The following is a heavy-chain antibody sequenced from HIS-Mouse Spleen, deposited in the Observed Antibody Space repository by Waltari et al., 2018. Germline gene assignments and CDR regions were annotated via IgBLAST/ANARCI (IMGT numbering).Heavy chain of an antibody. Sequence: GGVVVQPGGSLRLSCAASGFTFDDYAMHWVRQAPGKGLEWVSLISWDGGSTYYADSVKGRFTISRDNSKNSLYLQMNSLRAEDTALYYCAKPQSGGSSWYPDAFDIWGQGTMVTVSS. D-gene: IGHD6-13*01. CDR2: ISWDGGST. J-gene: IGHJ3*02. V-gene: IGHV3-43D*03. CDR1: GFTFDDYA. CDR3: AKPQSGGSSWYPDAFDI.